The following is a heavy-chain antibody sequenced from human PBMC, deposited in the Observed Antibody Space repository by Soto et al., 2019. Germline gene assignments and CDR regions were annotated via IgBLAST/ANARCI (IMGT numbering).Heavy chain of an antibody. J-gene: IGHJ4*02. CDR3: AKDVGNTMVRGVISY. CDR2: ISGSGGST. V-gene: IGHV3-23*01. Sequence: GGSLRLSCAASGFTFSSYAMSWVRQAPGKGLEWVSAISGSGGSTYYADSVKGRFTISRDNSKNTLYLQMNSLRAEDTAVYYCAKDVGNTMVRGVISYWGQGTLVTVSS. D-gene: IGHD3-10*01. CDR1: GFTFSSYA.